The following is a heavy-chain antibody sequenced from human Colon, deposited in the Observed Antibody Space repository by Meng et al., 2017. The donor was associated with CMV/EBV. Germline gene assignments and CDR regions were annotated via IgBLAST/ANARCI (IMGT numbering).Heavy chain of an antibody. CDR2: IYPEDSDT. CDR1: EYTYTAFW. D-gene: IGHD5-12*01. CDR3: ANIILYSGWDI. J-gene: IGHJ3*02. Sequence: GGSLRLSCQGSEYTYTAFWIGWVRQRPGKGLEWMGIIYPEDSDTRYSPSFHGQVSISRDNAKNSLYLQMNSLRAEDTAVYYCANIILYSGWDIWGQGTMVTVSS. V-gene: IGHV5-51*01.